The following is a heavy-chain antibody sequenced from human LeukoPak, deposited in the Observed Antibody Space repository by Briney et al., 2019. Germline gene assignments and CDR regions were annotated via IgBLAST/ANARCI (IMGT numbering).Heavy chain of an antibody. J-gene: IGHJ1*01. V-gene: IGHV3-53*01. CDR3: AGSATFHMSFQH. CDR1: GFTVGTNC. CDR2: IYSGGTI. Sequence: PGGSLGLSCAASGFTVGTNCMTWVRQPPGKGLEWVSIIYSGGTIYNADSVKGQFTISRDNSKNTLSLQMTSLRAEDTAVYYCAGSATFHMSFQHWGQGTLVTVSS.